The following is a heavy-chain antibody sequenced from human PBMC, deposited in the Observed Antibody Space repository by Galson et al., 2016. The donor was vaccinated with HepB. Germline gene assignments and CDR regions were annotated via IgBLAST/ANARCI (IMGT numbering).Heavy chain of an antibody. CDR2: LIPTFDST. CDR1: GGSFRADV. CDR3: ARGLREDPPDQ. J-gene: IGHJ5*02. D-gene: IGHD2-21*01. V-gene: IGHV1-69*01. Sequence: CKASGGSFRADVFSWVRQAPGQGLEWMGGLIPTFDSTTYAQKFQGRVTLTADESTTTVYMELRRLRSDDTAVYYCARGLREDPPDQWGQGTLVIVSS.